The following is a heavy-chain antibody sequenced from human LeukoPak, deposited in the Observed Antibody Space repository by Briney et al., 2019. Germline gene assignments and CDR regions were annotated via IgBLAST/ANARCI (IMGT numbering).Heavy chain of an antibody. CDR2: INPNSGGT. CDR1: GYTFTGYY. J-gene: IGHJ6*02. CDR3: ARGGSRYCSSTSCYSYYYYGMDV. D-gene: IGHD2-2*02. Sequence: GASVKVSCKASGYTFTGYYMHWVRQAPGQGLEWMGWINPNSGGTNYAQKFQGRVTMTRDTSISTAYMELSRLRSDDTAVYYCARGGSRYCSSTSCYSYYYYGMDVWGQGTTVTVSS. V-gene: IGHV1-2*02.